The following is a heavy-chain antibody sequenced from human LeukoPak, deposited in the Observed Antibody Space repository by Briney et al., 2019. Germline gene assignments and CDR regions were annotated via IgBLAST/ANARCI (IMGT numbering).Heavy chain of an antibody. CDR2: MNYGGST. V-gene: IGHV4-39*01. CDR1: GGSISNNDYF. D-gene: IGHD2-2*01. J-gene: IGHJ5*02. CDR3: ARRVPGRSGNWFDP. Sequence: SETLSFTCTVSGGSISNNDYFGGWIRQPPGKGLEWIGSMNYGGSTHDNPSLKSRVTISVDTSKNQVSLKLSSVTAADTAVYYCARRVPGRSGNWFDPWGQGTLVTVSS.